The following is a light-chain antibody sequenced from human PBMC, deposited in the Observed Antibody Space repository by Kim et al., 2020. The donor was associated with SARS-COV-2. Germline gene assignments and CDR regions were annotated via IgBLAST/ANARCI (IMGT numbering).Light chain of an antibody. CDR1: QSISSY. V-gene: IGKV1-39*01. CDR3: QQSYSTPPET. CDR2: AAS. J-gene: IGKJ1*01. Sequence: DIQMTQSPSSLSASVGDRVTMTCRASQSISSYLNWYQQKPGKAPKLLIYAASSLESGVPSRFSGSGSGTDFTLTISSLQPEDVATYYCQQSYSTPPETVGQGTKVDIK.